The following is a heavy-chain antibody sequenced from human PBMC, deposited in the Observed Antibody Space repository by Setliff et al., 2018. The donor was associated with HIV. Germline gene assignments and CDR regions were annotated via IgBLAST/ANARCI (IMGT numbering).Heavy chain of an antibody. CDR2: ISHSGST. J-gene: IGHJ5*02. Sequence: SETLSLTCAVSGGSISSTNWWSWVRQPPGKGLEWIGEISHSGSTNYNPSLSSRVTISVDTSKNQFSLKLTSVTAADTAFYYCARVSRLHPFDPWGQGGLVTVSS. D-gene: IGHD2-15*01. CDR3: ARVSRLHPFDP. V-gene: IGHV4-4*02. CDR1: GGSISSTNW.